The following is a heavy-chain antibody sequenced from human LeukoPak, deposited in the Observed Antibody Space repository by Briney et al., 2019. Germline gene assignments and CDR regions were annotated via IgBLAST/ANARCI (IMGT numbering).Heavy chain of an antibody. J-gene: IGHJ4*02. Sequence: SGGSLRLSCAASGFTVSSNYMSWVRQAPGKGLEWVSAISDTGNTYHADSVKGRFTISRDSSKNTLFLQMNRLRPEDAAVYYCARRAGAYSHPYDYWGQGTLVTVSS. CDR1: GFTVSSNY. CDR2: ISDTGNT. CDR3: ARRAGAYSHPYDY. D-gene: IGHD4/OR15-4a*01. V-gene: IGHV3-53*01.